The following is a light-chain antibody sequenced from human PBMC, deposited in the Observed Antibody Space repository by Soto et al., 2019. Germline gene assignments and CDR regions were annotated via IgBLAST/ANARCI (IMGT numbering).Light chain of an antibody. CDR1: SSDVGGYNY. CDR3: SSYTGSTTLV. CDR2: AVS. Sequence: SVLTQPASVSGSPGQSITISCTGTSSDVGGYNYVSWYQQHPGKAPKLFIFAVSNRPSGVSNRFSGSKSGNTASLTISGLQAEDEADYYCSSYTGSTTLVFGTGTKVTVL. V-gene: IGLV2-14*01. J-gene: IGLJ1*01.